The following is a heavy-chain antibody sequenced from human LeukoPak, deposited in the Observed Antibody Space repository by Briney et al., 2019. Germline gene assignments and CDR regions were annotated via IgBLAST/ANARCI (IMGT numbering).Heavy chain of an antibody. CDR1: GFTFSSYW. Sequence: PGGSLRLSCAASGFTFSSYWMHWVRQAPGKGLVWVSRINSDGSSTSYADSVKGRFTISRDNSKNTLYLQMNSLRAEDTAVYYCAKGLGYCSSTSCYNTFDYWGQGTLVTVSS. CDR3: AKGLGYCSSTSCYNTFDY. J-gene: IGHJ4*02. CDR2: INSDGSST. D-gene: IGHD2-2*02. V-gene: IGHV3-74*01.